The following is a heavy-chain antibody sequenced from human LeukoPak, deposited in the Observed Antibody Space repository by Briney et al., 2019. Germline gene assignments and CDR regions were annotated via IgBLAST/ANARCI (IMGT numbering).Heavy chain of an antibody. V-gene: IGHV4-59*01. J-gene: IGHJ4*02. Sequence: PSETLSLTCTVSGGSISSYYWSWIRQPPGKGLEWIGYIYYSGSTNYNPSLKSRVTISVDTSKNQFSLKLSSVTAADTAVYYCAREDSSGYYAYYLDYWGQGTLVTVSS. CDR3: AREDSSGYYAYYLDY. D-gene: IGHD3-22*01. CDR1: GGSISSYY. CDR2: IYYSGST.